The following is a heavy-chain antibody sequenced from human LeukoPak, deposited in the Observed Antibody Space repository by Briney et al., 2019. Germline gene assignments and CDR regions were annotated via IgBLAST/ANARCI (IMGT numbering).Heavy chain of an antibody. D-gene: IGHD2-2*01. V-gene: IGHV4-31*03. CDR1: GGSMSSGGYD. CDR3: ARRTVVVPAAIDWFDP. J-gene: IGHJ5*02. Sequence: KASETLSLTCTVSGGSMSSGGYDWSWIRQHPGKGLEWIGYIYYSGSTYYNPSLKSRVTISVDTSKNQFSLKLSSVTAADTAVYYCARRTVVVPAAIDWFDPWGQGTLVTVSS. CDR2: IYYSGST.